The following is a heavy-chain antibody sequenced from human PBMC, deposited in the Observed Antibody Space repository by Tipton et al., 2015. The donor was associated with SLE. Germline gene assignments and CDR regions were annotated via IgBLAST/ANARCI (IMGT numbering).Heavy chain of an antibody. CDR3: ARHCQIYSFVF. J-gene: IGHJ4*02. CDR1: GGSISSSSYY. CDR2: IYYSGST. V-gene: IGHV4-39*07. Sequence: TLSLTCTVSGGSISSSSYYWGWIRQTPGKRLEWIGSIYYSGSTYYNPSLKRRVTISVDTSENQFSLKLSSVTAADPAVYYCARHCQIYSFVFLGQVVLVTVPS. D-gene: IGHD2-21*01.